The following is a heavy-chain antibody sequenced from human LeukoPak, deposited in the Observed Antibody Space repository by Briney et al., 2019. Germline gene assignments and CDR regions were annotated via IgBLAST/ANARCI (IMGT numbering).Heavy chain of an antibody. CDR1: GFTFSSYA. CDR2: ISGSGGST. V-gene: IGHV3-23*01. D-gene: IGHD3-10*01. J-gene: IGHJ4*02. Sequence: GGPLRLSCAASGFTFSSYAMSWVRQAPGKGLEWVSAISGSGGSTYYADSVKGRFTISRDNSKNTLYLQMNSLRAEDTAVYYCAKGARRITMVRPFDYWGQGTLVTVSS. CDR3: AKGARRITMVRPFDY.